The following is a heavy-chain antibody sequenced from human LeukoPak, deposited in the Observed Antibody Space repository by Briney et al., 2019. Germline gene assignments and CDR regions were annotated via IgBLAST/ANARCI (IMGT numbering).Heavy chain of an antibody. Sequence: PGGSLRLSCAASGFTFSTYSMNWVRQAPGKGLEWVSSISSNTDTETYYADSVKGRFTISRDNAKNSLYLQMDNLRVEDTAVYYCVRNGYYYDNSGYPYYFDYWGRGTQVTVSS. CDR2: ISSNTDTET. J-gene: IGHJ4*02. D-gene: IGHD3-22*01. CDR3: VRNGYYYDNSGYPYYFDY. V-gene: IGHV3-21*01. CDR1: GFTFSTYS.